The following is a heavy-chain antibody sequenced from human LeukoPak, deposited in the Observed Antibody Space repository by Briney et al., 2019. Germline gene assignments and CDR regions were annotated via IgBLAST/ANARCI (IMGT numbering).Heavy chain of an antibody. CDR1: GFTFSSYS. D-gene: IGHD5-24*01. CDR3: ARDRRDGYNY. CDR2: ISSSSSTI. J-gene: IGHJ4*02. Sequence: GGSLRLSCAASGFTFSSYSKNWVRQAPGKGLEWVSYISSSSSTIYYADSVKGRFTISRDNAKNSLYLQMNSLRAEDTAVYYCARDRRDGYNYWGQGTLVTVSS. V-gene: IGHV3-48*01.